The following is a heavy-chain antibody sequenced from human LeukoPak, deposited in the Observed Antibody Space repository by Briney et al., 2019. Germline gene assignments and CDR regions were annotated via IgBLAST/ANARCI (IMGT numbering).Heavy chain of an antibody. CDR1: GFTFSDYW. V-gene: IGHV3-7*01. CDR3: ARGLQGIDY. Sequence: GGSLRLSCAGSGFTFSDYWMTWVRQTPGKGLEWVANINEDGSDKYYVDSVKGRFTISRDNAKNTLYLQMNSLRAEDTAVYYCARGLQGIDYWGQGTLVTVSS. CDR2: INEDGSDK. J-gene: IGHJ4*02. D-gene: IGHD2-15*01.